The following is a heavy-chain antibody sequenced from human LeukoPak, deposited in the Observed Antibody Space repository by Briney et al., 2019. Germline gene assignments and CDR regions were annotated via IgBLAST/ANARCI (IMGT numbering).Heavy chain of an antibody. CDR1: GYTFTNYD. CDR2: MNPNNGNT. J-gene: IGHJ4*02. CDR3: ARLDYSKFDY. V-gene: IGHV1-8*01. Sequence: GASVKVSCKASGYTFTNYDITWVRQASGEGLEWMGWMNPNNGNTGYAQRFQGRVTLTRDTSISTAYMELSSLRSEDTAVYYCARLDYSKFDYWGQGTLVTVSS. D-gene: IGHD4-11*01.